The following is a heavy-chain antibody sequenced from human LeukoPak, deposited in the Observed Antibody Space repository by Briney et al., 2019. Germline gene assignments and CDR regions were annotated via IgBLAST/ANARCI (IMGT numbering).Heavy chain of an antibody. Sequence: GSLRLSCAASGFTFRSNWMTWVRQAPGKGLEWVANINQDGSVKKYVDSVKDRFTISGDNAENSLYLQMNSLRAGDTAVYFCARTDTTSAGFLDYWGQGILVTVSS. J-gene: IGHJ4*02. CDR2: INQDGSVK. D-gene: IGHD6-13*01. CDR1: GFTFRSNW. V-gene: IGHV3-7*01. CDR3: ARTDTTSAGFLDY.